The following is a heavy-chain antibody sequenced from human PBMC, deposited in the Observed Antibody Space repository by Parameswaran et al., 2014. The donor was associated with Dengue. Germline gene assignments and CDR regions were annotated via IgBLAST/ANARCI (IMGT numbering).Heavy chain of an antibody. CDR3: ARPYSPSWYIAFDL. V-gene: IGHV5-51*01. D-gene: IGHD6-13*01. CDR2: IHPADSDT. Sequence: WIRQPPGKGLEWMGIIHPADSDTRYSPSFQGHVTMSADRSLSIAYLHWSSLRASDTAMYYCARPYSPSWYIAFDLWGQGTMVTVSS. J-gene: IGHJ3*01.